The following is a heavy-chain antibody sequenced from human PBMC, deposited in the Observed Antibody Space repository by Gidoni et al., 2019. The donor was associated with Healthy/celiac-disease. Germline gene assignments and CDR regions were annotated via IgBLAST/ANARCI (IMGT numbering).Heavy chain of an antibody. CDR3: ARGGGEEMATISFRYYYYYGMDV. D-gene: IGHD5-12*01. CDR2: IIPFLCTA. CDR1: GVTLRSYA. V-gene: IGHV1-69*01. J-gene: IGHJ6*02. Sequence: QVQLVQSGAEVKKPGSSVKVSCKASGVTLRSYASTWLRQAPGQGLEWMGGIIPFLCTANYAKKWQGRVTITADESTSTAYMELSRLRSEDTAVYYCARGGGEEMATISFRYYYYYGMDVWGQGTTVTVSS.